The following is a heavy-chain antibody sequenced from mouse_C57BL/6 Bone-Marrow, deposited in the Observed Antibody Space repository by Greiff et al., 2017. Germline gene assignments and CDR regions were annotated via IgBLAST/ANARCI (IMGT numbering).Heavy chain of an antibody. CDR3: ARRRRSFQDYFDY. V-gene: IGHV1-76*01. CDR2: IYPGSGNT. Sequence: QVPLQQSGAELVRPGASVKLSCKASGYTFTDYYINWVKQRPGQGLEWIARIYPGSGNTYYNEKFKGKAKLTAEQSSSTAYLQLSSLTSEDSAVYFCARRRRSFQDYFDYWGQGTTLTVSS. J-gene: IGHJ2*01. CDR1: GYTFTDYY.